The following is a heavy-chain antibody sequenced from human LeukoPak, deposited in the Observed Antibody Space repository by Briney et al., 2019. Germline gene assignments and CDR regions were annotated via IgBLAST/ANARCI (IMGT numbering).Heavy chain of an antibody. V-gene: IGHV3-30*02. D-gene: IGHD1-26*01. J-gene: IGHJ4*02. CDR3: AKRWIVGAASYFDY. CDR2: IWYDGSNK. Sequence: PGGSLRLSCAASGFTFSSYGMHWVRQAPGKGLEWVAVIWYDGSNKYYADSVKGRFTISRDNSKNTLYLQMNSLRAEDTAVYYCAKRWIVGAASYFDYWGQGTLVAVSS. CDR1: GFTFSSYG.